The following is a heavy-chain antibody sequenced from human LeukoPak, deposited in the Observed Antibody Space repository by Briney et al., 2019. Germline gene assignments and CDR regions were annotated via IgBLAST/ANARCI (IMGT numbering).Heavy chain of an antibody. V-gene: IGHV3-53*01. CDR1: GFTVSNNY. J-gene: IGHJ3*02. CDR3: SGIRLGDGFQI. CDR2: IYSYGFT. D-gene: IGHD3-16*01. Sequence: GGSLRPSCAASGFTVSNNYMGWVRQAPGKGLEWVSVIYSYGFTSYADSVKGRFTISRDNSKNTLYLQMNSLRAEDTAVYYCSGIRLGDGFQIWGQRTMVIVSS.